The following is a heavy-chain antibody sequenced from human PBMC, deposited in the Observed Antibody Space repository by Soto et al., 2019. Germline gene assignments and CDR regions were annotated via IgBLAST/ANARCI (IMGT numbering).Heavy chain of an antibody. CDR1: GFTFSSYA. J-gene: IGHJ3*02. CDR3: ARVRPLRDCTRTSCLGAFDM. CDR2: ITASGDTT. Sequence: EVQLLESGGGLVQPGGSLSLACAASGFTFSSYAMSWVRQAPGKGLEWDSAITASGDTTSYADSVKGRFTNSRDNSKSTMYLQMNSLRAEDTAVYYCARVRPLRDCTRTSCLGAFDMWGQGTMVSASS. V-gene: IGHV3-23*01. D-gene: IGHD2-2*01.